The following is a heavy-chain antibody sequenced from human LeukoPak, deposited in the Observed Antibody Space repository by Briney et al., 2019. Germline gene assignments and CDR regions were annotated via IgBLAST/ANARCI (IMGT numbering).Heavy chain of an antibody. CDR1: GFTFSSYD. Sequence: GGSLRLSCAASGFTFSSYDMAWVRQAPGKGLEWVSGISSGGGFTYYADSVKGRFTISRDNSKNTLYLQMNSLRAEDTAVYYCVKAGPNYFDCRGQGTLVTVSS. V-gene: IGHV3-23*01. CDR3: VKAGPNYFDC. CDR2: ISSGGGFT. J-gene: IGHJ4*02.